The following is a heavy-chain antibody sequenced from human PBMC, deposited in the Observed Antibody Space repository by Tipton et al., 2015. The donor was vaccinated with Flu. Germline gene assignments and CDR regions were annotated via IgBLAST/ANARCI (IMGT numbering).Heavy chain of an antibody. CDR3: ARGATIFGVAGANWYFDL. J-gene: IGHJ2*01. CDR2: INHSGST. V-gene: IGHV4-34*01. Sequence: TLSLTCAVYGGSFSGYYWTWIRQPPGKGLEWIGEINHSGSTNYNPSLKSRVTISVDTSKNQFSLKLVSVTAADTAVYYCARGATIFGVAGANWYFDLWGRGTLVPVS. CDR1: GGSFSGYY. D-gene: IGHD3-3*02.